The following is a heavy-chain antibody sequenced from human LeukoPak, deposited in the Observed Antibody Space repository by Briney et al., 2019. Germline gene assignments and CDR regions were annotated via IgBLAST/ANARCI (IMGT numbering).Heavy chain of an antibody. CDR2: MNPDSGNT. D-gene: IGHD3-10*01. V-gene: IGHV1-8*02. CDR3: ARVVRGLGWFDP. CDR1: GGTFSSYA. Sequence: ASVKVSCKASGGTFSSYAISWVRQATGQGLEWMGWMNPDSGNTGYAQKFQGRVTMTRNTSISTAYMELSSLRSDDTAVYYCARVVRGLGWFDPWGQGTLVTVSS. J-gene: IGHJ5*02.